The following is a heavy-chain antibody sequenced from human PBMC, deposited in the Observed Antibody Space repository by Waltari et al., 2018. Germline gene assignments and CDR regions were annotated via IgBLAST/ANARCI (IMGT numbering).Heavy chain of an antibody. CDR3: AKGHSGSPTIFGVIYYGLEV. J-gene: IGHJ6*02. V-gene: IGHV3-23*01. CDR1: GSTFSSYA. D-gene: IGHD3-3*01. Sequence: EVHLLESGGDLVQPGGSLRLSCVASGSTFSSYAMTWVRLAPGKGLEWVSGISGESVSTYYADSGRGRFTIFRDNAKDTVYLQMDSLRGEDGGLYFCAKGHSGSPTIFGVIYYGLEVWGQGTTVTVSS. CDR2: ISGESVST.